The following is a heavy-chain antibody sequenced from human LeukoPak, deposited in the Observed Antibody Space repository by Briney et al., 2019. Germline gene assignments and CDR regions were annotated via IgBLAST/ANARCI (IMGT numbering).Heavy chain of an antibody. CDR2: IWYDGSNK. J-gene: IGHJ4*02. Sequence: GGSLRLSCAASGFTFSSYGMHWVRQAPGKGLEWVAVIWYDGSNKYYADSVKGRFTISRDNSKNTLYLQMNSLRAEDTAVYYCARDQGSSGYITSLFDYWGQGTLVTVSP. CDR3: ARDQGSSGYITSLFDY. CDR1: GFTFSSYG. V-gene: IGHV3-33*01. D-gene: IGHD3-22*01.